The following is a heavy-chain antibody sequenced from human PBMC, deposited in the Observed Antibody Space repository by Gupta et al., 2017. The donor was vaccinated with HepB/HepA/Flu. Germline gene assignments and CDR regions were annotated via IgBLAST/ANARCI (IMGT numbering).Heavy chain of an antibody. V-gene: IGHV4-39*01. D-gene: IGHD6-13*01. CDR1: GGSISSSSYY. Sequence: QLQLQESGPGLVKPSETLSLTCTVSGGSISSSSYYWGWIRQPPGKGLEWIGSIYYSGSTYYNPSLKSRGTISVDTSKNQFSLKLSSVTAADKAVYYCARHPYSSSWYCSDTFEGPWVQGNLVTVSS. CDR2: IYYSGST. J-gene: IGHJ5*02. CDR3: ARHPYSSSWYCSDTFEGP.